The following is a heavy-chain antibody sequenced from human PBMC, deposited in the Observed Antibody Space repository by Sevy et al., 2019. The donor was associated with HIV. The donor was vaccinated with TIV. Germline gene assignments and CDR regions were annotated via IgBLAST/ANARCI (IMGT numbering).Heavy chain of an antibody. D-gene: IGHD1-1*01. CDR2: ISSSSTYI. Sequence: GGSLRLSCAASGFTFSSYSMTWVRQAPGKGLEWVSSISSSSTYIFYADSVKGRFTISRDNAKNSLYLQMNTLRAEDSALYYCARGQNGKYDYWSQGTLVTVSS. CDR1: GFTFSSYS. J-gene: IGHJ4*02. CDR3: ARGQNGKYDY. V-gene: IGHV3-21*01.